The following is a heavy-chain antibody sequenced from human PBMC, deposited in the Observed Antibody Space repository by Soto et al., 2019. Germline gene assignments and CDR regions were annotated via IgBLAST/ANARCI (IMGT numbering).Heavy chain of an antibody. CDR3: ARGLSVTLFDN. V-gene: IGHV4-31*03. CDR2: IYYSGST. Sequence: QVQLQESGPGLVKPSQTLSLTCTVSGGSISTGGYYWTWIRQHPGKGLEWIGYIYYSGSTYYNPSLRSRVTISVDTSKDQFSLELSSVTAADTAVYYCARGLSVTLFDNWGQRTLVTVSS. J-gene: IGHJ4*02. CDR1: GGSISTGGYY. D-gene: IGHD4-17*01.